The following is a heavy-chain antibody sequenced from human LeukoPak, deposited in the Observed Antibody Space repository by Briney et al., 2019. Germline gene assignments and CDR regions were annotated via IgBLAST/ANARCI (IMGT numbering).Heavy chain of an antibody. CDR3: ARHLNPAGKIEY. CDR2: INHSGST. J-gene: IGHJ4*02. Sequence: SETLSLTCAVYGGSFSGYYWSWIRQPPGKGLEWIGEINHSGSTNYNPSLKSRVTISVDTSKNQFSLKLSSVTAADTAVYYCARHLNPAGKIEYWGQGTLVTVSS. V-gene: IGHV4-34*01. CDR1: GGSFSGYY. D-gene: IGHD3-3*02.